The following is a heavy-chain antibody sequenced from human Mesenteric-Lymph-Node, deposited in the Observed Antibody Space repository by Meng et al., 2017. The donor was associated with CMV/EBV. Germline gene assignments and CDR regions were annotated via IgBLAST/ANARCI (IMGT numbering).Heavy chain of an antibody. CDR2: MSHDASVI. Sequence: GESLKISCAASGFAFSDYSMHWVRQVPGEGLQGVAVMSHDASVIYYADSVKGRFTISKDNSRNTLVLQMNSLRAEDTAVYYCARGLSSETTFDYWGQGTLVTVSS. V-gene: IGHV3-30-3*01. CDR3: ARGLSSETTFDY. J-gene: IGHJ4*02. CDR1: GFAFSDYS. D-gene: IGHD1/OR15-1a*01.